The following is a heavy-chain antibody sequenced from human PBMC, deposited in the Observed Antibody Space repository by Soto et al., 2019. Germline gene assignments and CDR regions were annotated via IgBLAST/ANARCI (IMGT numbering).Heavy chain of an antibody. CDR3: ARVAGVYCASPSCYFRNAMDV. CDR2: ISSSSSYI. Sequence: EVELVESGGGLVKPGGSLRLSCAASGFTFSSYSMNWVRQAPGKGLEWVSSISSSSSYIYYADSVKGRFTISRDNAKNSLYLQMNRLRAEATAVYYCARVAGVYCASPSCYFRNAMDVWGQGTTVTVSS. J-gene: IGHJ6*02. D-gene: IGHD2-2*01. CDR1: GFTFSSYS. V-gene: IGHV3-21*01.